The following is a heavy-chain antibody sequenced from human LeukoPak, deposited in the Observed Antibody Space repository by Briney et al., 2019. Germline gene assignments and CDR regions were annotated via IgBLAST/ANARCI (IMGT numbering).Heavy chain of an antibody. CDR3: ARVGLVPLSSGHAFDI. Sequence: SETLSLTCTVSGGSISSYYWSWIRQPAGKGLEWIGRIYTSGSTNYNPSLKSRVTMSVDTSKNQFSLKLSSVTAADTAVYYCARVGLVPLSSGHAFDIWGQGTMVTVSS. CDR2: IYTSGST. J-gene: IGHJ3*02. V-gene: IGHV4-4*07. D-gene: IGHD6-19*01. CDR1: GGSISSYY.